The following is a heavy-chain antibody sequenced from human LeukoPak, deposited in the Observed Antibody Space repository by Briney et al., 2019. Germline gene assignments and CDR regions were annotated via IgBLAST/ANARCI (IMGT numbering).Heavy chain of an antibody. D-gene: IGHD6-13*01. Sequence: PSETLSLTCTVSGGSIRSYYWSWIRQPPGKGLEWIGYIYYSGSTNYNPSLMSRVTISVDTSKNQFSLKLTSVTAADTAVYYCARAYSSSWYSWFDPWGQGTLVTVSS. V-gene: IGHV4-59*01. CDR3: ARAYSSSWYSWFDP. J-gene: IGHJ5*02. CDR1: GGSIRSYY. CDR2: IYYSGST.